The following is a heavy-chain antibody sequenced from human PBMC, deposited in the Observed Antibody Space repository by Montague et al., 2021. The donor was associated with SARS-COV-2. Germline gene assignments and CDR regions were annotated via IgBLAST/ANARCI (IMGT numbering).Heavy chain of an antibody. CDR3: VRDTGSAQAGFDA. D-gene: IGHD4-17*01. V-gene: IGHV6-1*01. CDR2: TNYRSKWTS. Sequence: CAISGDSVWINTAAWNWIRQSPSGDLDWLGRTNYRSKWTSDYATSVEGRISIDPDTSKNQFFLHLRSVTPEDTGVYYCVRDTGSAQAGFDAWGQGTLVTVSS. CDR1: GDSVWINTAA. J-gene: IGHJ4*02.